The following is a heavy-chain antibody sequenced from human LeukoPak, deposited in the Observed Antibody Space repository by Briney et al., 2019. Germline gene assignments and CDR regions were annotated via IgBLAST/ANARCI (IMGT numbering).Heavy chain of an antibody. Sequence: SETLSLTCTISGGSITSYYWSWIRQPPGKGLEWIGYIYSSGSTNYNPSLKSRVTISLDTSKNQFSLKLSSVTAADTAVYYCARGSAIQLWLTPFDYWGQGTLVSVSS. J-gene: IGHJ4*02. CDR1: GGSITSYY. CDR3: ARGSAIQLWLTPFDY. D-gene: IGHD5-18*01. V-gene: IGHV4-59*01. CDR2: IYSSGST.